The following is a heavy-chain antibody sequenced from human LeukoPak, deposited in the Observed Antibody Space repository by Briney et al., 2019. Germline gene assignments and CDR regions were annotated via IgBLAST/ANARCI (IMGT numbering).Heavy chain of an antibody. CDR3: ARGVSGAFDI. CDR2: ISGSAGST. V-gene: IGHV3-23*01. CDR1: GFTFNSYA. J-gene: IGHJ3*02. D-gene: IGHD6-19*01. Sequence: GGSLRLSCAASGFTFNSYAMSWVRQAPGKGLEWVSVISGSAGSTYYADSVKGRFTISRDNAKNSLYLLMNSLRAEDTAVYYCARGVSGAFDIWGQGTMVTVSS.